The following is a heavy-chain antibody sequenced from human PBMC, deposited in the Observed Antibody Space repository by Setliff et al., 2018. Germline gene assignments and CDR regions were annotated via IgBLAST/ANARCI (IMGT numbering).Heavy chain of an antibody. D-gene: IGHD6-13*01. CDR3: ARCSSWHGHYPHFNY. CDR1: GLTFSSDA. V-gene: IGHV3-23*03. CDR2: ISSDGTSI. Sequence: AGGSLRLSCAGSGLTFSSDAMTWVRQTPGKGLEWVSVISSDGTSIYYADSVKGRFTISRDNSKNTLYLQMNRLRAGDTAIYYCARCSSWHGHYPHFNYWGQGTLVTVSS. J-gene: IGHJ4*02.